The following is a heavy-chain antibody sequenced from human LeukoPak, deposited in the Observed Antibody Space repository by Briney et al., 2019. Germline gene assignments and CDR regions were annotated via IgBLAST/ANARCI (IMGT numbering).Heavy chain of an antibody. CDR1: GYTFTSYA. V-gene: IGHV1-69*04. D-gene: IGHD4-17*01. CDR2: IIPILGIA. Sequence: SVKVSCKASGYTFTSYAISWVRQAPGQGLEWMGRIIPILGIANYAQKFQGRATITADKSTSTAYMELSSLRSEDTAVYYCARRGGYGDYRGLYYYYGMDVWGQGTTVTVSS. CDR3: ARRGGYGDYRGLYYYYGMDV. J-gene: IGHJ6*02.